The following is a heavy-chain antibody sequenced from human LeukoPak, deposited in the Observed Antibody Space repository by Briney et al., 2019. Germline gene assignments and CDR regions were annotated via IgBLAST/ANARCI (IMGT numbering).Heavy chain of an antibody. Sequence: GRSLRLSCAASGFTFDDYAMHWVRQAPGKGLEWVSGISWNSGSIGYADSVKGRFTISRDNAKNSLYLQMNSLRAEDTALYYCAKSPYSSSFQGLIDYWGQGTLVTVSS. CDR3: AKSPYSSSFQGLIDY. V-gene: IGHV3-9*01. J-gene: IGHJ4*02. CDR2: ISWNSGSI. D-gene: IGHD6-6*01. CDR1: GFTFDDYA.